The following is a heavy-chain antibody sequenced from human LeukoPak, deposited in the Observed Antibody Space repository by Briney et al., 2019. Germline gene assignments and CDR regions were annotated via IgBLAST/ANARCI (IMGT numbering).Heavy chain of an antibody. J-gene: IGHJ3*02. D-gene: IGHD5-24*01. CDR3: AKDSNFLDAFDI. CDR2: IRYDGSNK. CDR1: GFTFSGSA. Sequence: GGSLRLSCAASGFTFSGSAMHWVRQAPGKGLEWVAFIRYDGSNKYYADSVKGRFTISRDNSKNTLYLQMNSQRAEDTAVYYCAKDSNFLDAFDIWGQGTMVTVSS. V-gene: IGHV3-30*02.